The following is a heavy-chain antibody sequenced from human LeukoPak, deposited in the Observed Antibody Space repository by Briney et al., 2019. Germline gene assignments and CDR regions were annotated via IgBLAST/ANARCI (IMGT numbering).Heavy chain of an antibody. CDR2: IQYDGSNK. J-gene: IGHJ4*02. D-gene: IGHD6-6*01. Sequence: GGSLRLSCAASGFTFSSYGMHWVRQAPGKGLERVAFIQYDGSNKYYADSAKGRFTISRDNSKNTLYLQMNSLRAEDTAVYYCATHSSSIHPFDYWGQGTLVTVSS. CDR3: ATHSSSIHPFDY. CDR1: GFTFSSYG. V-gene: IGHV3-30*02.